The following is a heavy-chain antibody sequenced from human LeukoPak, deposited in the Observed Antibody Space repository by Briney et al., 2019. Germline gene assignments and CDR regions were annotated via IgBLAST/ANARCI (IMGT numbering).Heavy chain of an antibody. D-gene: IGHD2-2*01. Sequence: GGSLRLSCAASGFTFSSYGMHWVRQAPGKGLEWVAVIWYDGSNKYYADSVKGRFTISRDNSKNTLYLQMNSLRAEDTAVYYCAREHVCSSTSCSYYYYYGMEVWGKGTTVTVSS. CDR3: AREHVCSSTSCSYYYYYGMEV. J-gene: IGHJ6*04. V-gene: IGHV3-33*01. CDR1: GFTFSSYG. CDR2: IWYDGSNK.